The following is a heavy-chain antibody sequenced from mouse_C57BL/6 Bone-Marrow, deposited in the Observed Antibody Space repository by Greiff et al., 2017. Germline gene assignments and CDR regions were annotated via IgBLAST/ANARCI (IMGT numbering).Heavy chain of an antibody. CDR3: ARSYYYGSSYDWFAY. D-gene: IGHD1-1*01. J-gene: IGHJ3*01. CDR1: GFTFSSYG. CDR2: ISSGGSYT. Sequence: EVQGVESGGDLVKPGGSLKLSCAASGFTFSSYGMSWVRQTPDKRLEWVATISSGGSYTYYPASVKGRFTISRDNAKNTLYLQMSSLKSEDTAMYYCARSYYYGSSYDWFAYWGQGTLVTVSA. V-gene: IGHV5-6*01.